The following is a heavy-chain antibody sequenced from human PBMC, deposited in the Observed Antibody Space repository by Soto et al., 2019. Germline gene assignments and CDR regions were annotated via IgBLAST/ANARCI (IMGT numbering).Heavy chain of an antibody. D-gene: IGHD2-2*01. V-gene: IGHV1-3*01. J-gene: IGHJ5*02. CDR2: INAGNGNT. CDR3: ARARPLYCSSTSCPPRGWFDP. CDR1: GYTFTSYA. Sequence: ASVKVSCKASGYTFTSYAMHCVRQAPGQRLEWMGWINAGNGNTKYSQKFQGRVTITRDTSASTAYMELSSLRSEDTAVYYCARARPLYCSSTSCPPRGWFDPWGQGTLVTVSS.